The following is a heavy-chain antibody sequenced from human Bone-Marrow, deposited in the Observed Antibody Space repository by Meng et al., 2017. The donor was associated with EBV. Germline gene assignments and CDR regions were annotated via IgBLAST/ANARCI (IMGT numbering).Heavy chain of an antibody. Sequence: QVQLVQSGAEVKKPGASVKVSCKASGYTFTSYYMHWVRQAPGQGLEWMGIINPSGGSTSYADSVKGRFTIYRDNSKNTLFLQMNSLRAEDTALYYCAKGLGTGYWDSNGYNRWGQGILVTVSS. V-gene: IGHV1-46*04. CDR1: GYTFTSYY. CDR3: AKGLGTGYWDSNGYNR. CDR2: INPSGGST. D-gene: IGHD3-22*01. J-gene: IGHJ5*02.